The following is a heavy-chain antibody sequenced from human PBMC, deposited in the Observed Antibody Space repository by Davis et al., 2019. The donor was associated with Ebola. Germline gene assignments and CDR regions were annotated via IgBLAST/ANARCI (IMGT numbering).Heavy chain of an antibody. CDR2: ISAYSGSA. Sequence: AASVKVSCKASGYSFTTYGITWVRQAPGQGLEWMGWISAYSGSANYAHNLQGRVTMTKEASTTTAYMELRNLTSDDTAVYYCARGLAAAGLDSWGKGTLVTVSS. V-gene: IGHV1-18*01. D-gene: IGHD6-13*01. CDR1: GYSFTTYG. J-gene: IGHJ5*01. CDR3: ARGLAAAGLDS.